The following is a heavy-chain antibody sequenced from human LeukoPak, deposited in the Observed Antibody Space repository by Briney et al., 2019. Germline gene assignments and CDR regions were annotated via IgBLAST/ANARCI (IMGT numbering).Heavy chain of an antibody. Sequence: SETLSLTCTVYGGSFSGYYWSWIRQPPGKGLEWIGEINHSGSTNYNPSLKSRVTISVDTSKNQFSLKLSSVTAADTAVYYCARVRSHSSGMRYWGQGTLVTVSS. V-gene: IGHV4-34*01. D-gene: IGHD6-19*01. CDR2: INHSGST. J-gene: IGHJ4*02. CDR3: ARVRSHSSGMRY. CDR1: GGSFSGYY.